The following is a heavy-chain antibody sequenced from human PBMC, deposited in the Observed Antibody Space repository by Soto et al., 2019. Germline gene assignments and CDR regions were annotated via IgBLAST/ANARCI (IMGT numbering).Heavy chain of an antibody. CDR2: TSYDGLNT. J-gene: IGHJ4*02. CDR1: GFTLSSFA. Sequence: HPGGSLRRSCSACGFTLSSFAMHWVRQAPGKGLELVATTSYDGLNTFYGESVRGGFSISRDTSKNTLFLQMDSLKTEDTAVYFCANSSSGPRDYFDSWGRGTLVTVSS. CDR3: ANSSSGPRDYFDS. V-gene: IGHV3-30-3*01. D-gene: IGHD3-10*01.